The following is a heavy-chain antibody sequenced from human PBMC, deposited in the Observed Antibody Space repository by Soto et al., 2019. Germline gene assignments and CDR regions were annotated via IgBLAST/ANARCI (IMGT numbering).Heavy chain of an antibody. CDR2: IIPIFGTA. CDR1: GGTFSGYA. J-gene: IGHJ6*02. Sequence: VYFKXAGGTFSGYAISWVRQAPGQGIDWMGGIIPIFGTANYTQKFQGRVTITADKSTSTDYMELSSLRSEDTAVYYCARVLQPYTYYDILTGHPDPYYGMDVWGQGTTVTVSS. CDR3: ARVLQPYTYYDILTGHPDPYYGMDV. V-gene: IGHV1-69*06. D-gene: IGHD3-9*01.